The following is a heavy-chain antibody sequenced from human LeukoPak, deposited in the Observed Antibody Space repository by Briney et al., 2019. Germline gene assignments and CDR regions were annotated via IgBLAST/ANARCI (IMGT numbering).Heavy chain of an antibody. V-gene: IGHV4-59*12. CDR3: ASSFLRGSYATYYFDY. Sequence: SETLSLTCTVSGGSISSYYWSWIRQPPGKGLEWIGYIYYSGSTNYNPSLKSRVTISVDTSKNQFSLKLSSVTAADTAVYYCASSFLRGSYATYYFDYWGQGTLVTVSS. D-gene: IGHD1-26*01. CDR2: IYYSGST. J-gene: IGHJ4*02. CDR1: GGSISSYY.